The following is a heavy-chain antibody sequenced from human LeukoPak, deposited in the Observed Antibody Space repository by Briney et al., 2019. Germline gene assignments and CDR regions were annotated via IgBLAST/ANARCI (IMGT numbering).Heavy chain of an antibody. J-gene: IGHJ4*02. CDR2: ISYDGSNK. V-gene: IGHV3-30-3*01. CDR3: ARLGTEYYFDY. CDR1: GFTFSSYA. Sequence: PGGSLRLSCAASGFTFSSYAMHWVRQAPGKGLEWVAVISYDGSNKYYADSVKGRFTISRDNSKNTLYLQMNSLGAEDTAVYYCARLGTEYYFDYWGQGTLVTVSS.